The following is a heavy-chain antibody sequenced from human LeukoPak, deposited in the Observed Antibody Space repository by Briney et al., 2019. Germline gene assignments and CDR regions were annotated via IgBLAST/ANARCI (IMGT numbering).Heavy chain of an antibody. Sequence: GASVKVSCKASGYTFTGYYMHWVRQAPGQGLEWMGWINPNSGGTNYAQKFQGRVTMTRDTSISTAYMELSRLRSDDTAVYYCARADCSSTSCYGVDVWGQGTTVTVSS. J-gene: IGHJ6*02. D-gene: IGHD2-2*01. CDR1: GYTFTGYY. CDR3: ARADCSSTSCYGVDV. V-gene: IGHV1-2*02. CDR2: INPNSGGT.